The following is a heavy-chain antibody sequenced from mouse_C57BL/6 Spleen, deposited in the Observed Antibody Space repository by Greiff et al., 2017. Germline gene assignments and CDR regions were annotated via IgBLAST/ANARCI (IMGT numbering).Heavy chain of an antibody. CDR1: GYSFTGYY. V-gene: IGHV1-42*01. CDR3: ARSPITTVVATDYAMDY. J-gene: IGHJ4*01. D-gene: IGHD1-1*01. CDR2: INPSTGGT. Sequence: VQLQQSGPELVKPGASVKISCKASGYSFTGYYMNWVKQSSEKSLEWIGEINPSTGGTTYNQKFKAKATLTVDKSSSTAYMQLKSLTSEDSAVYYCARSPITTVVATDYAMDYWGQGTSVTVSS.